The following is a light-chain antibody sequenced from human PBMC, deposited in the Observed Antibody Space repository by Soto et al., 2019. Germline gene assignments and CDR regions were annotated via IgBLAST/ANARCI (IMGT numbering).Light chain of an antibody. V-gene: IGKV3-20*01. CDR2: GAS. CDR3: QQYGSSPTK. CDR1: QSVSSSY. Sequence: EIVLTQSPGTLSLSPGERATLSCRASQSVSSSYLAWDQQKPGQAPRLVIYGASSRATGIPDRFSGSGSGTDLPLTISSLEAEDFAVYYCQQYGSSPTKFGQGTKVEI. J-gene: IGKJ1*01.